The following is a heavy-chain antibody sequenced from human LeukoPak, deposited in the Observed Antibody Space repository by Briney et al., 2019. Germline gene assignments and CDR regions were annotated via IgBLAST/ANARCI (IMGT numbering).Heavy chain of an antibody. J-gene: IGHJ4*02. D-gene: IGHD3-22*01. CDR3: ARDRPYYYDSSGYYGPDY. V-gene: IGHV4-39*07. CDR2: IYYSGST. CDR1: GGSISSSSYY. Sequence: SETLSLTCTVSGGSISSSSYYWGWIRQPPGKGLEWIGSIYYSGSTYYNPSLKSRVTISVDTSKNQFSLKLSSVTAADTAVYYCARDRPYYYDSSGYYGPDYWGQGTLVTVSS.